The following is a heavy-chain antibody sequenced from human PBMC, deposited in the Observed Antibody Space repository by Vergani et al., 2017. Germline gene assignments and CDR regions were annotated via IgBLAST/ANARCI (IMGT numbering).Heavy chain of an antibody. D-gene: IGHD3-10*01. CDR2: ISGSGDST. Sequence: EVQLLESGGGLVQPGGSLRLSCAASGFTFSSYAMSWVRQAPGKGLEWVSAISGSGDSTYYAESVKGRFTTSRDNSKNTLYLKMNSLRAEDTAVYYCAKDFITMVRGVIAAWYFDLWGRGTLVTVSS. CDR3: AKDFITMVRGVIAAWYFDL. CDR1: GFTFSSYA. V-gene: IGHV3-23*01. J-gene: IGHJ2*01.